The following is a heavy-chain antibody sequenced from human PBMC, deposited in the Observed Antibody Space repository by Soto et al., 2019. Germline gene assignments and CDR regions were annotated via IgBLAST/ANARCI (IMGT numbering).Heavy chain of an antibody. CDR2: IYYSGST. J-gene: IGHJ4*02. V-gene: IGHV4-31*03. CDR3: ARVRGPIVGATVNPNFDY. Sequence: SETLSLTCTVSGGSISSGGYYWSWIRQHPGKGLEWIGYIYYSGSTYYNPSLKSRVTISVDTSKNQFSLKLSSVTAADTAVYYCARVRGPIVGATVNPNFDYWGQGTLVT. CDR1: GGSISSGGYY. D-gene: IGHD1-26*01.